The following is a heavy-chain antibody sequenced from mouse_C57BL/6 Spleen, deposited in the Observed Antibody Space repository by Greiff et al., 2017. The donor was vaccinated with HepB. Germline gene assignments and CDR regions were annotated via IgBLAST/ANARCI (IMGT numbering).Heavy chain of an antibody. D-gene: IGHD6-5*01. CDR1: GYAFSSSW. J-gene: IGHJ4*01. CDR2: IYPGDGDT. Sequence: VQLQQSGPELVKPGASVKISCKASGYAFSSSWMNWVKQRPGKGLEWIGRIYPGDGDTNYNGKFKGKATLTADKSSSTAYMQLSSLTSEDSAVYFCARCLSYYYAMDYWGQGTSVTVSS. CDR3: ARCLSYYYAMDY. V-gene: IGHV1-82*01.